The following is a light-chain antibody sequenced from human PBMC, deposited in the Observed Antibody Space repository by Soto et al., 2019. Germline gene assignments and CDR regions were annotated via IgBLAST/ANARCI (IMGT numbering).Light chain of an antibody. V-gene: IGKV3-15*01. CDR3: QQYDNWPPKT. CDR1: QSVRNN. Sequence: VVMTQSPATLSVSPGERATLSCKASQSVRNNLVWYLQKPGQAPRPIIYDATTRATGIPVRFSGSGSGTEFTLTISSLQSEDVGVYYCQQYDNWPPKTFGGGTKV. CDR2: DAT. J-gene: IGKJ4*01.